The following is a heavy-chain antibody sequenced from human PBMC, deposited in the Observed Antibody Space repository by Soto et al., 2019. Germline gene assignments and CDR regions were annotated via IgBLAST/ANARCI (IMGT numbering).Heavy chain of an antibody. CDR1: GGSISTYY. CDR3: ALGRDDYNGWYVDL. D-gene: IGHD4-4*01. Sequence: SETLSLTCTVSGGSISTYYCNWIRQPPGKGLEWIGYLYYGGSTNYNPSLESRVTISLDTSKNQISLKLSSVTAADTAVYYCALGRDDYNGWYVDLWGRGSLVTVSS. CDR2: LYYGGST. V-gene: IGHV4-59*01. J-gene: IGHJ2*01.